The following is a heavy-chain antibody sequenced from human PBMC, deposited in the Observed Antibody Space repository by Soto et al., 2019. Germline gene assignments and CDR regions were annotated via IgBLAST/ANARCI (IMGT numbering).Heavy chain of an antibody. D-gene: IGHD3-22*01. CDR3: AGHNYYDSSGYLTGTFDY. CDR1: GGSISSYY. Sequence: PSETLSLTCTVSGGSISSYYWSWIRQPPGKGLEWIGYIYYSGSTNYNPSLKSRVTISVDTSKNQFSLKLSSVTAADTAVYYCAGHNYYDSSGYLTGTFDYWGQGTLVTVSS. V-gene: IGHV4-59*01. CDR2: IYYSGST. J-gene: IGHJ4*02.